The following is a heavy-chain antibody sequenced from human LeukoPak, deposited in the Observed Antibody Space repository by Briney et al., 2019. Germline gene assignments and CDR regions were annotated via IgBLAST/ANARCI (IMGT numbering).Heavy chain of an antibody. J-gene: IGHJ4*02. CDR2: IYERGNT. Sequence: SETLSLTCSVSGGSISNYYWSWIRQSPGKGLEWIGYIYERGNTDYNPSLKNRVTVSVDTSKNQFALKLTSVTAAGTATYYCARDRELGYWGQGILVTVTS. CDR3: ARDRELGY. CDR1: GGSISNYY. V-gene: IGHV4-59*01. D-gene: IGHD2/OR15-2a*01.